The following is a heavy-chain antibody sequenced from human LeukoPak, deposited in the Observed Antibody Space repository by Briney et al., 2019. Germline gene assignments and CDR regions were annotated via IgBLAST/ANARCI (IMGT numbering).Heavy chain of an antibody. Sequence: ASVKVSCEASGYTFTSYDINWVRQATGQGLEWMGWINPNSGGTNYAQKFQGRVTMTRDTSISTAYMELSRLRSDDTAVYYCARPTHSVLEDFDYWGQGTLVTVSS. CDR3: ARPTHSVLEDFDY. D-gene: IGHD3-3*01. V-gene: IGHV1-2*02. J-gene: IGHJ4*02. CDR1: GYTFTSYD. CDR2: INPNSGGT.